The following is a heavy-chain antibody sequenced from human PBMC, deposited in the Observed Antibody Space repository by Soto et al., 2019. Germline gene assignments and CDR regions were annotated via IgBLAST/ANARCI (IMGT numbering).Heavy chain of an antibody. V-gene: IGHV1-8*01. CDR3: ARGLSSSWPNWYFDL. CDR2: MNPNSGNT. CDR1: GYTFTSYD. J-gene: IGHJ2*01. D-gene: IGHD6-13*01. Sequence: QVQLVQSGAEVKKPGASVKVSCKASGYTFTSYDIHWVRQATGQGLEWMGWMNPNSGNTGYAQKFQGRVTMTRNTSISTDYMELSSLRAEDTPVYYCARGLSSSWPNWYFDLWGRGTLVTVSS.